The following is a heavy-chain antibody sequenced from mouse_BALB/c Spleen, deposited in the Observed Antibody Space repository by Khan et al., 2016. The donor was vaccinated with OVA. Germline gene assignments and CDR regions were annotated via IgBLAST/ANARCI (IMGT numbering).Heavy chain of an antibody. CDR1: GFDFSRYW. Sequence: EVKLLESGGGLVQPGGSLKLSCAASGFDFSRYWMSWVRQAPGKGLEWIGEINTDSSTINYTPSLKDKFIISRDNAKNKMYLQMSKVRSEDTALYYCSRLYYYGYFVYWRQGTTLTVSS. D-gene: IGHD1-1*01. CDR2: INTDSSTI. V-gene: IGHV4-1*02. J-gene: IGHJ2*01. CDR3: SRLYYYGYFVY.